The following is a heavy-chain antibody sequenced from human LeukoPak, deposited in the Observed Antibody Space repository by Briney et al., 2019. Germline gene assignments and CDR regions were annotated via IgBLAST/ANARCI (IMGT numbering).Heavy chain of an antibody. Sequence: PSETLSLTCTVSGGSISSYYWSWIRQPPGKGLEWIGYIYYSGSTNYNPSLKSRVTISVDTSKNQFPLKLSSVTAADTAVYYCARVHRWPYYFDYWGQGTLVTVSS. V-gene: IGHV4-59*01. D-gene: IGHD6-13*01. J-gene: IGHJ4*02. CDR2: IYYSGST. CDR3: ARVHRWPYYFDY. CDR1: GGSISSYY.